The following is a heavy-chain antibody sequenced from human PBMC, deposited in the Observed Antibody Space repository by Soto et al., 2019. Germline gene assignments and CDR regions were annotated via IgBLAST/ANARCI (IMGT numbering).Heavy chain of an antibody. CDR1: GFTFSSYG. J-gene: IGHJ3*02. Sequence: PGGSLRLSCAASGFTFSSYGMHWVRQAPGKGLEWVAVISYDGSNKYYADSVKGRFTISRDNSKNTLYLQMNSLRGEDTAVYYCAKDKGRGTWRDAFDIWGQGTMVTVSS. V-gene: IGHV3-30*18. D-gene: IGHD1-1*01. CDR3: AKDKGRGTWRDAFDI. CDR2: ISYDGSNK.